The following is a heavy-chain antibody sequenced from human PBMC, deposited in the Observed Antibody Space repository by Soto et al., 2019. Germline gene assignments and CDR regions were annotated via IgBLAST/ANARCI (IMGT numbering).Heavy chain of an antibody. CDR3: ARGCPLDTAMVTGVWFDP. CDR2: INHSGST. D-gene: IGHD5-18*01. J-gene: IGHJ5*02. V-gene: IGHV4-34*01. CDR1: GGSFSGYY. Sequence: KASETLSLTCAVYGGSFSGYYWSWIRQPPGKGLEWIGEINHSGSTNYNPSLKSRVTISVDTSKNQFSLKLSSVTAADTAVYYCARGCPLDTAMVTGVWFDPWGQGTLVTVSS.